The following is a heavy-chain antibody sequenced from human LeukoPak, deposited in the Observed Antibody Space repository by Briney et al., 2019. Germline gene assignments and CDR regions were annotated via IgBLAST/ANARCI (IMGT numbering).Heavy chain of an antibody. CDR1: GGSISSSNYY. V-gene: IGHV4-30-4*08. CDR3: ARDHIAAAGISDAFDI. J-gene: IGHJ3*02. D-gene: IGHD6-13*01. Sequence: SETLSLTCTVSGGSISSSNYYWGWIRQPPGKGLEWIGYIYYSGSTYYNPSLKSRVTISVDTSKNQFSLKLSSVTAAYTAVYYCARDHIAAAGISDAFDIWGQGTMVTVSS. CDR2: IYYSGST.